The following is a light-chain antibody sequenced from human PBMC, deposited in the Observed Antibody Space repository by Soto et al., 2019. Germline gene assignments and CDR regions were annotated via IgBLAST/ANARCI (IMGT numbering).Light chain of an antibody. V-gene: IGLV2-14*01. CDR3: SSYTSSTNYV. J-gene: IGLJ1*01. CDR2: EVS. Sequence: QSALTQPASVSGSPGQSITISCTGTSIDIGTYNYVSWYQQHPGKAPKLIIYEVSNRPSGVSNRFSGSKSGNTASLTISGLQAEDEADYYCSSYTSSTNYVFGTGTKVTLL. CDR1: SIDIGTYNY.